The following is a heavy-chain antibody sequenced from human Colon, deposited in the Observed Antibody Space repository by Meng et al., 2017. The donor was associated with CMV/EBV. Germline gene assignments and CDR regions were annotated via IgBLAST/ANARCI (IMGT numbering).Heavy chain of an antibody. V-gene: IGHV1-8*01. CDR2: MNPNSGET. CDR1: GYPFINNN. J-gene: IGHJ6*02. CDR3: AVIVPATDYSSGTDV. Sequence: ASVKVSCKASGYPFINNNFNWVRQATGQGLEWMGWMNPNSGETGFAQKFQGRITMTRDTSISTAYLELSTLKSEDTAPYFCAVIVPATDYSSGTDVWGQGTTVTVSS. D-gene: IGHD3-16*02.